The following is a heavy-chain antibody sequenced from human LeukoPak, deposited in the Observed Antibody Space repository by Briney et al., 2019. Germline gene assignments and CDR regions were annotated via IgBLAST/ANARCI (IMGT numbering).Heavy chain of an antibody. J-gene: IGHJ4*02. Sequence: GGSLRLSCVASGFTFSSYVMTWVRQAPRKGLEWVSYIDRSSSIIHYADSVKGRFTISRDNAKKSLYLQVNSLRAEDTAVYYCARDLPSWSFDYWGQGTLVTVSS. CDR3: ARDLPSWSFDY. V-gene: IGHV3-48*01. D-gene: IGHD2-15*01. CDR2: IDRSSSII. CDR1: GFTFSSYV.